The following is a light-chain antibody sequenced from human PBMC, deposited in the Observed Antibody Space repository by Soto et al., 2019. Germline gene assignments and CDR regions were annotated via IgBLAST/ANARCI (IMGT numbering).Light chain of an antibody. CDR3: QQYNNWVPT. V-gene: IGKV3-15*01. J-gene: IGKJ4*01. Sequence: IVMTQSPATLSVSPGERATLSCRASQSVSSNLAWYQQKPGQAPRLLIYGASTRATGIPARFSGSGSGTEFTLTISSLQSEDFAVYYCQQYNNWVPTFGGGTK. CDR1: QSVSSN. CDR2: GAS.